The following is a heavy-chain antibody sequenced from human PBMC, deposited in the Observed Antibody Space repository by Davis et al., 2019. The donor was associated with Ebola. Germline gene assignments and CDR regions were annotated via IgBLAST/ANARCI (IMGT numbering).Heavy chain of an antibody. V-gene: IGHV3-30*02. CDR2: IRYDGGVK. D-gene: IGHD6-13*01. CDR1: GFTFSTYG. J-gene: IGHJ4*02. Sequence: GGSLRLSCAASGFTFSTYGMHWVRQAPGKGLEWVAFIRYDGGVKWYADSVKGRFTVSRDNSKNTLFLQMSSLRVEDTAVYYCVTPGYSSSWYSVYWGQGTLVGVSS. CDR3: VTPGYSSSWYSVY.